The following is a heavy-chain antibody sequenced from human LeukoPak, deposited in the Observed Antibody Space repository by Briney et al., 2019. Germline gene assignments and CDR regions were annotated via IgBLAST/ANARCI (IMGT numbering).Heavy chain of an antibody. J-gene: IGHJ4*02. V-gene: IGHV1-46*01. CDR3: ARTAAGSSDY. Sequence: ASVKVSCKASGYTFTSYYMHWVRQAPGQGLEWMGIISPSGGSTTYAQKFQGRVTMARDTPTSTDYMQLGSLRSEDTAVYYCARTAAGSSDYWGQGTLATVSS. CDR2: ISPSGGST. CDR1: GYTFTSYY.